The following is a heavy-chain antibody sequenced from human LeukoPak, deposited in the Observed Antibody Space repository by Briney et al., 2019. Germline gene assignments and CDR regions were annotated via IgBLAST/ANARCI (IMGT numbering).Heavy chain of an antibody. CDR1: GYTFTGYY. D-gene: IGHD5-18*01. V-gene: IGHV1-2*02. CDR2: LNPNSGGT. CDR3: ARDLLYSYGYYYYGMDV. J-gene: IGHJ6*02. Sequence: ASVKVSCKASGYTFTGYYMHWVRQAPGQGLEWMGWLNPNSGGTNYAQKFQGRVTMTRDTSISTAYMELSRLRSDDTAVYYCARDLLYSYGYYYYGMDVWGQGTTVTVSS.